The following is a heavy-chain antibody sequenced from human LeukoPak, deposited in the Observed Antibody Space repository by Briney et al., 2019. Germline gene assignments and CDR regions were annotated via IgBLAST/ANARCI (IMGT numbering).Heavy chain of an antibody. Sequence: ASVKVSCKASGYTFTSYGISWVRQAPGQGLEWMGWISAYNGNTNYAQKLQGRVTMTTDTSTSTAYMELRSLRSDDTAVYYCARDSGSGWSFWWENYFDYWGQGTLVTVSS. CDR1: GYTFTSYG. V-gene: IGHV1-18*01. D-gene: IGHD6-19*01. CDR2: ISAYNGNT. J-gene: IGHJ4*02. CDR3: ARDSGSGWSFWWENYFDY.